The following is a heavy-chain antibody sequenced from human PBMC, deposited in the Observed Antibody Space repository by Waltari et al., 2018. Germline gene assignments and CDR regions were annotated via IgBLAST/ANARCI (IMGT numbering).Heavy chain of an antibody. Sequence: QLQLVQSGAEVKKPGASVKVSCKASGYTFTNYYIHWVRQAPGQGLEWMGWINPNSGGTNYAQKFQGSVTMTRDTSISTAYMELSGLRSDDTAIYYCARDTSDDFWSGYPSYWGQGTLVTVSS. D-gene: IGHD3-3*01. J-gene: IGHJ4*02. CDR3: ARDTSDDFWSGYPSY. CDR2: INPNSGGT. V-gene: IGHV1-2*02. CDR1: GYTFTNYY.